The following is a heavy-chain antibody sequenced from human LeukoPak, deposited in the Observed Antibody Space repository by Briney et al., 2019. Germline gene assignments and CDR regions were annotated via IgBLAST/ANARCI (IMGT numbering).Heavy chain of an antibody. CDR2: IIPIFGTA. J-gene: IGHJ4*02. CDR3: ARGGSGSPLFYFDY. D-gene: IGHD3-10*01. Sequence: ASVKVSCKASGGTFSSYAISWVRQAPGHGLEWMGGIIPIFGTANYAQKFQGRVTITADESTSTAYMELSSLRSEDTAVYYCARGGSGSPLFYFDYWGQGTLVTVSS. V-gene: IGHV1-69*13. CDR1: GGTFSSYA.